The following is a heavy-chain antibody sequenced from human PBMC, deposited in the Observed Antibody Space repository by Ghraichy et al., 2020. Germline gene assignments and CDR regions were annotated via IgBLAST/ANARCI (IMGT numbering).Heavy chain of an antibody. V-gene: IGHV3-23*01. CDR1: GFTFSSHA. CDR3: AKDFRAQALNYFDY. Sequence: GGSLRLSCAASGFTFSSHAMSWVRQAPGKGLEWVSAISGSGGSTYYADSVKGRFTVSRDNSKNTLYLQMNSLRAEDTAVYYCAKDFRAQALNYFDYWGQGTLVTVSS. J-gene: IGHJ4*02. CDR2: ISGSGGST.